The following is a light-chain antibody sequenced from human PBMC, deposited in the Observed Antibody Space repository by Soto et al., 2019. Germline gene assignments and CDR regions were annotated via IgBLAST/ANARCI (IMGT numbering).Light chain of an antibody. CDR2: GAS. V-gene: IGKV3-20*01. Sequence: IVLTQSACTLSLSPGERATLSWRASQSVSSSSLAWYQQKNGQAHRLHISGASSRAADIPDRFSGSGYGTDVTLTINRLETEDFAVYYCQQYGSLSWTFGQGTKVDIK. CDR3: QQYGSLSWT. CDR1: QSVSSSS. J-gene: IGKJ1*01.